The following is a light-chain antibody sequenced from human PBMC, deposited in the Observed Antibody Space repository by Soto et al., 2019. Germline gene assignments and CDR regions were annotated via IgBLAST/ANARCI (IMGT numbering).Light chain of an antibody. V-gene: IGKV1-33*01. CDR3: QQYDNLPG. Sequence: DIQMTPSPSSLSASVGDRVTITCQASQDISNYLNWYQQKPGKAPKLLIDEASNLETWVPSRFSGSGFGTDFTFTISSLQPEDIATYYCQQYDNLPGFGGGTKVAIK. CDR2: EAS. J-gene: IGKJ4*01. CDR1: QDISNY.